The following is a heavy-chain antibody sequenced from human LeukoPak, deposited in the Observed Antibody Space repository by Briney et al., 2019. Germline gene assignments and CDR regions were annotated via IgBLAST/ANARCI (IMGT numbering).Heavy chain of an antibody. Sequence: GEFLKISCEGSGYSFSTYWVAWVRQMPGKGLEWMGIIYPGDSDTKYSPSFQGQVTISADKSLSTAYLQWSSLKASDTAIYYCARQGYSSSWSDWGQGTLVTVSS. CDR1: GYSFSTYW. CDR2: IYPGDSDT. D-gene: IGHD6-13*01. J-gene: IGHJ4*02. V-gene: IGHV5-51*01. CDR3: ARQGYSSSWSD.